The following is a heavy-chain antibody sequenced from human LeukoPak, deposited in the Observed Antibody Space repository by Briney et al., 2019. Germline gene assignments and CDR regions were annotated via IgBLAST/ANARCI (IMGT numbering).Heavy chain of an antibody. J-gene: IGHJ5*02. CDR1: GFTFSSYA. CDR3: ARGWAVAGNPNWFDP. Sequence: PGGSLRLSCAASGFTFSSYAMHWVRQAPGKGLEWVAVNWHDGGEKHYEDSVKGRFAISRDNSKNTLYLQMNSLRAEDTAVYYCARGWAVAGNPNWFDPWGQGTLVTVSS. V-gene: IGHV3-33*01. CDR2: NWHDGGEK. D-gene: IGHD6-19*01.